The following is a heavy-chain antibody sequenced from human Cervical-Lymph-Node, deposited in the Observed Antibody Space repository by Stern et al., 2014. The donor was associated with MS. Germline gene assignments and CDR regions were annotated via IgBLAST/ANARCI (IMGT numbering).Heavy chain of an antibody. Sequence: VQLVESGGGVVQPGRSLRLSCAASAFTFSNYDMHWVRQAPGRGLKWGAIISYDGSNKYYADSVKGRFTISRDNSKDTLYLQMNSLRTEDTSMYYCARGSFRWYSTYYFDYWGQGTLVTVSS. D-gene: IGHD4-23*01. CDR1: AFTFSNYD. V-gene: IGHV3-30-3*01. J-gene: IGHJ4*02. CDR2: ISYDGSNK. CDR3: ARGSFRWYSTYYFDY.